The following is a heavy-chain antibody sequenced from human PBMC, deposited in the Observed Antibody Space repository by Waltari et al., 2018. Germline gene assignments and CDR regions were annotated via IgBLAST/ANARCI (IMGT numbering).Heavy chain of an antibody. CDR1: GVPFSAYA. Sequence: QVQLVQSGAQMKKPGSSVKVSCRAYGVPFSAYAVSWGRQVPGQGLEWMGGIIPVFGPPNYAQKFQGRVTFTADESTSTLYMELSSLRSEDTAIYYCAKNGDVMLRATTFRDAFDIWGQGTMVTVSS. J-gene: IGHJ3*02. CDR2: IIPVFGPP. CDR3: AKNGDVMLRATTFRDAFDI. D-gene: IGHD1-26*01. V-gene: IGHV1-69*01.